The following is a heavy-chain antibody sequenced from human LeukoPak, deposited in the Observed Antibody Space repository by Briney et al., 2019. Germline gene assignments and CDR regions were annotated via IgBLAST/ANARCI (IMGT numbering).Heavy chain of an antibody. V-gene: IGHV3-43D*03. D-gene: IGHD6-13*01. J-gene: IGHJ4*02. CDR1: GFTFDDYA. CDR2: ISWDGGST. CDR3: AKDLPVAAAGTGAGFDY. Sequence: GGSLRPSCAASGFTFDDYAMHWVRQAPGKGLEWVSLISWDGGSTYYADSVKGRFTISRDNSKNSLYLQMNSLRAEDTALYYCAKDLPVAAAGTGAGFDYWGQGTLVTVSS.